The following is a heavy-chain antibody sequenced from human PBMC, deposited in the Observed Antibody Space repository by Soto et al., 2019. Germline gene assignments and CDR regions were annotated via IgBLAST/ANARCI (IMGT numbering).Heavy chain of an antibody. CDR2: ISYDGSNK. D-gene: IGHD6-13*01. V-gene: IGHV3-30-3*01. CDR3: ARQKTAAGRKGYYYYYGMDV. J-gene: IGHJ6*02. CDR1: GFTFSSYS. Sequence: GGSLRLSCAASGFTFSSYSMHWVRQAPGKGLEWVAVISYDGSNKYYADSVKGRFTISRDNSKNTLYLQMNSLRAEDTAVYYCARQKTAAGRKGYYYYYGMDVWGQGTTVTVSS.